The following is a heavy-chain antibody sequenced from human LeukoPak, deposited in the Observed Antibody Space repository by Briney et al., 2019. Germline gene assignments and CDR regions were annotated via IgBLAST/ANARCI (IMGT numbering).Heavy chain of an antibody. CDR2: IIPIFGTA. Sequence: GASVKVSCKASGGTFSSYAISWVRQAPGQGLGWMGGIIPIFGTANYAQKFQGRVTITADESTSTAYMELSSLRSEDTAVYYCAREGYYDSSGYYPYWGQGTLVTVSS. J-gene: IGHJ4*02. CDR1: GGTFSSYA. CDR3: AREGYYDSSGYYPY. D-gene: IGHD3-22*01. V-gene: IGHV1-69*13.